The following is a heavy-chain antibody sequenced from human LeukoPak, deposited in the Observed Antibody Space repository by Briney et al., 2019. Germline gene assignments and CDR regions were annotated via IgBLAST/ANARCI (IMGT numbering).Heavy chain of an antibody. V-gene: IGHV1-46*01. Sequence: ASVKVSCKASGYTFTSYYMHWVRQAPGQGLEWMGIINPSGGSTSYAQKFQGRVTMTRGTSTSTVYMELSSLRSEDTAVYYCAREYLEMATIERDAFDIWGQGAMVTVSS. CDR3: AREYLEMATIERDAFDI. J-gene: IGHJ3*02. CDR2: INPSGGST. CDR1: GYTFTSYY. D-gene: IGHD5-24*01.